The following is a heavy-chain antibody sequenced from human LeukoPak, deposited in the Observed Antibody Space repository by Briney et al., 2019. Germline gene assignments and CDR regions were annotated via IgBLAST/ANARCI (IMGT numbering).Heavy chain of an antibody. D-gene: IGHD2-8*01. CDR2: ISSSTSYI. Sequence: GGSLRLSCVVSGFTFSSYSMNWVRQAPGKGLEWVSFISSSTSYISYADSVKGRFTISRDNAKSSLWLQMNSLRAEDTAVYYCARATNGRFDIWGQGTMVTVSS. CDR1: GFTFSSYS. V-gene: IGHV3-21*01. CDR3: ARATNGRFDI. J-gene: IGHJ3*02.